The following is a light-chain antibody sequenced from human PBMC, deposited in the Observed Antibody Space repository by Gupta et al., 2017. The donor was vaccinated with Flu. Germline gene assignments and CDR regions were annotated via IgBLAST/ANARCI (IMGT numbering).Light chain of an antibody. J-gene: IGKJ1*01. CDR2: GAS. CDR3: QRYKTAPRT. V-gene: IGKV1-27*01. CDR1: QDVSDY. Sequence: IQMHQSQSSLSASVGDRVTITCRASQDVSDYLAWYQQKPGKVPKLVIYGASKLQSGVPPRFSVSGSGTYFTLTSNSLQPEDAATYDVQRYKTAPRTFGQGTKV.